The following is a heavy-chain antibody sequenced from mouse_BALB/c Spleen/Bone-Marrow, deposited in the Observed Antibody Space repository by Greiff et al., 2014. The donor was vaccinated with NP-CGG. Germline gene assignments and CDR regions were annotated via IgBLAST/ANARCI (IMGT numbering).Heavy chain of an antibody. V-gene: IGHV1-14*01. CDR3: AKGDNYRYDFDY. Sequence: EVKLMESGPELVKPGASVKMSCKASGYTFTSYVMHWVKQKPGQGLEWVGYINPYNDGTKYNEKFKGKVTLTSDKSSSTAYMELSSLTSEDSAVYYCAKGDNYRYDFDYWGQGTTLTVSS. CDR2: INPYNDGT. CDR1: GYTFTSYV. D-gene: IGHD2-14*01. J-gene: IGHJ2*01.